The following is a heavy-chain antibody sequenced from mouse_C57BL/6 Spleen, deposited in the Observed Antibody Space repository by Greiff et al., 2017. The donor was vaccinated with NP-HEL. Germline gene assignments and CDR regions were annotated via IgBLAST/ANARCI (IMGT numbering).Heavy chain of an antibody. CDR2: IDPSDSYT. V-gene: IGHV1-69*01. J-gene: IGHJ2*01. CDR1: GYTFTSYW. Sequence: VQLQQPGAELVMPGASVKLSCKASGYTFTSYWMHWVKQRPGQGLEWIGEIDPSDSYTNYNQKFKGKSTLTVDKSSSTAYMQLSSLTSEDSAVYYCARSVYYGNCYFDYWGQGTTLTVSS. CDR3: ARSVYYGNCYFDY. D-gene: IGHD2-1*01.